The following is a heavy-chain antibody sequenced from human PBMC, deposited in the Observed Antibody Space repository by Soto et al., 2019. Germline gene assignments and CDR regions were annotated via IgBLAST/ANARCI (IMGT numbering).Heavy chain of an antibody. V-gene: IGHV1-69*01. Sequence: QVQLVQSGAEVKKPGSSVKVSCKASGGTFNNYAITWVRQAPGQGLEWMGGIIPILGTANYAQKFQGRVTFTGGESTSTSYMELSSLRSEDTAVYYCARSYGTSWYGDYWGQGTLLTVSS. CDR1: GGTFNNYA. D-gene: IGHD6-13*01. J-gene: IGHJ4*02. CDR2: IIPILGTA. CDR3: ARSYGTSWYGDY.